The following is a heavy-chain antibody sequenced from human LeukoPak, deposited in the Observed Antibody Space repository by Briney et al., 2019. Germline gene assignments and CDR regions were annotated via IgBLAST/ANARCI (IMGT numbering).Heavy chain of an antibody. CDR2: IIPILGIA. V-gene: IGHV1-69*04. D-gene: IGHD5-18*01. J-gene: IGHJ4*02. CDR3: ASIVDTAVFDY. CDR1: XGTXXXYA. Sequence: SXXVSXXXXXGTXXXYAISWVRQAPGQGLEWMGRIIPILGIANYAQKFQGRVTITADKSTSTAYMELSSLRSEDTAVYYCASIVDTAVFDYWGQGTLVTVSS.